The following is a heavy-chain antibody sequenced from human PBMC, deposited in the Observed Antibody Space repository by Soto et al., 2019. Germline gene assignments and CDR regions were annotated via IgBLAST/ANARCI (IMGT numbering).Heavy chain of an antibody. D-gene: IGHD6-13*01. CDR1: GFTFKLYT. Sequence: EVQLVESGGGLVKPGGSLRLSCAASGFTFKLYTMHWVRQAPGKGLEWVSFCSPSSSSISNADSVEGRFTISRDNARHSLYLQIHNLRAEDTAVYYCARDAASSLDHWAQEALVTVSS. CDR3: ARDAASSLDH. V-gene: IGHV3-21*01. CDR2: CSPSSSSI. J-gene: IGHJ4*02.